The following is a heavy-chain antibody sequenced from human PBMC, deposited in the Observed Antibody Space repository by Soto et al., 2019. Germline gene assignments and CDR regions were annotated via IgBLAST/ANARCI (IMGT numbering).Heavy chain of an antibody. V-gene: IGHV4-34*01. CDR1: GGSFSGYY. J-gene: IGHJ6*02. CDR3: ARVETSTVTTEGVGYFYYYGMDV. D-gene: IGHD4-4*01. Sequence: SETLSLTCAVYGGSFSGYYWSWIRQPPGKGLEWIGEINHSGSTNYNPSLKSRVTISVDTSKNQFSPKLSSVTAADTAVYYCARVETSTVTTEGVGYFYYYGMDVWGQGTTVTVSS. CDR2: INHSGST.